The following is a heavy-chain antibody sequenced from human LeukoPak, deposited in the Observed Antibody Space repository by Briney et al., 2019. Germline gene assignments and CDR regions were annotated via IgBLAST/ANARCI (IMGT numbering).Heavy chain of an antibody. V-gene: IGHV1-46*01. CDR3: ARGRGYYDSSGQMYYFDY. J-gene: IGHJ4*02. CDR1: GYTFTNYY. D-gene: IGHD3-22*01. CDR2: SNPSGDST. Sequence: ASVKVSCKASGYTFTNYYIHWVRQAPGHGLEWMGISNPSGDSTNYAQKFQGRVTMTRDTSTSTVYMELSSLRSEDTAVYYCARGRGYYDSSGQMYYFDYWGQGTLVTVSS.